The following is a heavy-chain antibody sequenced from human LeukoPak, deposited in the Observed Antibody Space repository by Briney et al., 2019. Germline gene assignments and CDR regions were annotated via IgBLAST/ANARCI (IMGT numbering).Heavy chain of an antibody. Sequence: GGSLRLSCAASGFTFSSYGMHWVRQAPGKGLEWVAVISYDGSNKYYADSVKGRFTISRDNAKNSLYLQMNSLRAEDTAVYYCARGTDYWGQGTLVTVSS. CDR3: ARGTDY. V-gene: IGHV3-30*03. CDR1: GFTFSSYG. J-gene: IGHJ4*02. CDR2: ISYDGSNK.